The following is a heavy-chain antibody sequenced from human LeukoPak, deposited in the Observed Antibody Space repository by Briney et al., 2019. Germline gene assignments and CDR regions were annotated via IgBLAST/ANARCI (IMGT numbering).Heavy chain of an antibody. CDR2: ISTDSLTI. D-gene: IGHD3-3*01. Sequence: GGSLRLSCAASGFTFSSHAMNWVRQAPGKGLEWISSISTDSLTIKYADFVSGQFTISRDNAKNSLYLQMNSLRAEDTAVYYCARRYDFWSGSTFDYWGQGTLVTVSS. J-gene: IGHJ4*02. CDR1: GFTFSSHA. V-gene: IGHV3-48*04. CDR3: ARRYDFWSGSTFDY.